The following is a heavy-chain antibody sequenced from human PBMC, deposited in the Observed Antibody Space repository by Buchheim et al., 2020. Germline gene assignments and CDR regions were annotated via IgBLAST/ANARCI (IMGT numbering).Heavy chain of an antibody. CDR3: ARDSVDFWSGYYMDY. CDR1: GFTFSSYS. J-gene: IGHJ4*02. CDR2: ISSSSSTI. V-gene: IGHV3-48*01. Sequence: EVQLVESGGGLVQPGGSLRLSCAASGFTFSSYSMNWVRQAPGKGLEWVSYISSSSSTIYYADSVKGRFTISRDNAKKSLYLQMNSLRAEDTAVYYCARDSVDFWSGYYMDYWGQGTL. D-gene: IGHD3-3*01.